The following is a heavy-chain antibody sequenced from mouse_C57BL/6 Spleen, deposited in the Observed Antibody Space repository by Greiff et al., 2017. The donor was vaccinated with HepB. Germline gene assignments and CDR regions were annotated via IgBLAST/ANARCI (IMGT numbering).Heavy chain of an antibody. CDR3: ATGDYYAMDY. CDR1: GFTFSDYG. J-gene: IGHJ4*01. V-gene: IGHV5-17*01. Sequence: EVHLVESGGGLVKPGGSLKLSCAASGFTFSDYGMHWVRQAPEKGLEWVAYISSGSSTIYYADTVKGRFTISRDNAKNTLFLQMTSLRSEDTAMYYCATGDYYAMDYWGQGTSVTVSS. CDR2: ISSGSSTI.